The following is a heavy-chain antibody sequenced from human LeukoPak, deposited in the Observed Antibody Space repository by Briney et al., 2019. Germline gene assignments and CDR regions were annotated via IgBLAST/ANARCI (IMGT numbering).Heavy chain of an antibody. Sequence: SETLSLTCAVYGGSFSGYYWSWIRQPPGKGLEWIGEINHSGSTNYNPSLKSRVTISVDTSKNQFSLKLSSVTAADTAVYYCAGTYKYGSGYRMDVWGKGTTVTISS. V-gene: IGHV4-34*01. CDR1: GGSFSGYY. CDR2: INHSGST. CDR3: AGTYKYGSGYRMDV. D-gene: IGHD3-10*01. J-gene: IGHJ6*03.